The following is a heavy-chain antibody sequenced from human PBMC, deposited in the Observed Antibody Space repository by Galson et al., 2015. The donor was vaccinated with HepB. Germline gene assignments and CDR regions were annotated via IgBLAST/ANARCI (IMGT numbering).Heavy chain of an antibody. CDR3: TRALPYYYDSSGYLGPYYFDY. CDR2: ISAYNGNT. CDR1: GYTFTSYG. J-gene: IGHJ4*02. D-gene: IGHD3-22*01. V-gene: IGHV1-18*04. Sequence: SVKVSCKASGYTFTSYGISWVRQAPGQGLEWMGWISAYNGNTNYAQKLQGRVTMTTDTSTSTAYMELRSLRSDDTAVYYCTRALPYYYDSSGYLGPYYFDYWGQGTLVTVSS.